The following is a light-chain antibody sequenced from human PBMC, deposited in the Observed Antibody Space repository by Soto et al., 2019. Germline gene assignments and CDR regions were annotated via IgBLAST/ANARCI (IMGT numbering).Light chain of an antibody. V-gene: IGKV1-33*01. CDR1: EDIWNY. Sequence: DMQMTQSPSSLSTSVGDRVTITCQASEDIWNYLNWYQQKPGKAPKLLIYDASNLETGVPSRFSGSGSGTDFTFTISSLQPEDIATYYCQQYDNLPLTFGGGTKVEIK. CDR3: QQYDNLPLT. J-gene: IGKJ4*01. CDR2: DAS.